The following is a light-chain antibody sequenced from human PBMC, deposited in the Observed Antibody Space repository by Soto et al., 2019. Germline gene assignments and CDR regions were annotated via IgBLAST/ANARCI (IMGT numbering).Light chain of an antibody. V-gene: IGKV1-33*01. CDR2: DAS. CDR1: QNIIRW. Sequence: DIQMTQSPSTLSASVGDRVTITCRASQNIIRWVAWYQQRPGKAPDLLIYDASNLAAGVPSGFSGSGSGTHFTFTITSLQPEDIGTYYCQNCFTVPYTFGQGTKVDI. J-gene: IGKJ2*01. CDR3: QNCFTVPYT.